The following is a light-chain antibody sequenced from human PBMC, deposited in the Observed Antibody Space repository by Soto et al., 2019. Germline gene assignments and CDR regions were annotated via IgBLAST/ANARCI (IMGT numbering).Light chain of an antibody. CDR2: GAS. V-gene: IGKV3-15*01. J-gene: IGKJ2*01. CDR1: QSVASN. Sequence: EIVMTQSPASLSVSPGDGVTLSCRASQSVASNVARYQQKPGQGPRLLIHGASTRAAGVPARFSGSGSATDFTLTISSLQSEDFAVYYCQQYHNWPPQYTFGQGTKLQIK. CDR3: QQYHNWPPQYT.